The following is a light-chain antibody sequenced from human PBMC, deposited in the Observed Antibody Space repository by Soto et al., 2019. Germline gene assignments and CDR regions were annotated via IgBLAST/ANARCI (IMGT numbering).Light chain of an antibody. V-gene: IGLV1-44*01. CDR1: SSNIGSNT. CDR3: AAWDDSRGYV. CDR2: SNN. Sequence: QSVLTQPPSASGTPGQRVTISCSGSSSNIGSNTVNWYQQLPGTAPKLLIYSNNQRPSGVPDRFSGSKSGTSASLAISGLQSEDEADYYCAAWDDSRGYVFGTGTKLTVL. J-gene: IGLJ1*01.